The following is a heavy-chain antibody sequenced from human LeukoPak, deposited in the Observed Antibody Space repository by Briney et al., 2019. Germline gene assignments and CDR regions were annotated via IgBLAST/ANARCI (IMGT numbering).Heavy chain of an antibody. V-gene: IGHV4-34*01. J-gene: IGHJ4*02. CDR2: INHSGST. CDR1: GGSFSGYY. Sequence: KPSETLSLTCAVYGGSFSGYYWSWIRQPPGKGLEWIGEINHSGSTNYNPSLKSRVTISVDTSKNQFSLKLSSVTAADTAVYYCARGTSGYSYGTRDYWGQGTRVTVSS. D-gene: IGHD5-18*01. CDR3: ARGTSGYSYGTRDY.